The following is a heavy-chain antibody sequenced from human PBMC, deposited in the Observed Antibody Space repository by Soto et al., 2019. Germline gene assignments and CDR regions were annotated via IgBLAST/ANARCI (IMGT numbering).Heavy chain of an antibody. CDR1: GGTFSSYA. CDR2: IIPIFGTA. J-gene: IGHJ6*02. D-gene: IGHD2-2*01. Sequence: SVKVSCKASGGTFSSYAISWVRQAPGQGLEWMGGIIPIFGTANYAQKFQGRVTITADESTSTAYMELSSLRSEDTAVYYCAREGGAIVVVPAAHYYGMDVWGQGTTVTVYS. V-gene: IGHV1-69*13. CDR3: AREGGAIVVVPAAHYYGMDV.